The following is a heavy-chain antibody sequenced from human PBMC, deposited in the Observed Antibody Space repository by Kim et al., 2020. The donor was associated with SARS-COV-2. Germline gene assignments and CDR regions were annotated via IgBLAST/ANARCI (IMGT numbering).Heavy chain of an antibody. CDR2: INHSGST. J-gene: IGHJ4*02. CDR1: GGSFSGYY. D-gene: IGHD3-22*01. Sequence: SETLSLTCAVYGGSFSGYYWSWIRQPPGKGLEWIGEINHSGSTNYIPSLKSRVTISVDTSKNQFSLKLSSVTAADTAVYYCASRVTTVVDYWGQGTLVT. CDR3: ASRVTTVVDY. V-gene: IGHV4-34*01.